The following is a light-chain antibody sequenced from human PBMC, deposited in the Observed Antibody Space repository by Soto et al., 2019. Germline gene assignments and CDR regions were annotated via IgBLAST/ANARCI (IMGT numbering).Light chain of an antibody. CDR2: EVS. J-gene: IGLJ1*01. CDR3: RSYTFSSLDPV. CDR1: SSDVGGYNY. V-gene: IGLV2-14*01. Sequence: QSVLTQPASVSGSPGQSITISCTGTSSDVGGYNYVSWYQQHPGKAPKLMIYEVSNRPSGVSNRFSGSKSGNTASLTISGLHSYDESDYYCRSYTFSSLDPVFGTGTTLTLL.